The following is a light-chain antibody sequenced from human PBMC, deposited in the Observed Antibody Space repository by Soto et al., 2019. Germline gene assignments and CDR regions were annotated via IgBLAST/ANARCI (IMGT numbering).Light chain of an antibody. CDR3: QQYNRYWT. J-gene: IGKJ1*01. V-gene: IGKV1-5*01. Sequence: DIQMNQYHTTLSASVGDRVTITCRASQSISIWLAWYQQKPGKAPKLLIYDASSLESGVPSRFSGSGSGTEFTLTISSLQPDDFATYYCQQYNRYWTFGQGTKVDIK. CDR1: QSISIW. CDR2: DAS.